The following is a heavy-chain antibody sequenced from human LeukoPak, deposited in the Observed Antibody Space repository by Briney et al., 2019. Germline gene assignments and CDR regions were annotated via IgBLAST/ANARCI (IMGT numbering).Heavy chain of an antibody. CDR2: IYHSGST. V-gene: IGHV4-30-2*03. Sequence: TSETLSLTCTVSGGSISSGGYYWSWIRQPPGKGLEWIGYIYHSGSTYYNPSLKSRVTISVDTSKNQFSLKLSSVTAADTAVYYCARQALWHCSGGSCYPPKQTGEYWTFDYWGQGTLVTVSS. CDR3: ARQALWHCSGGSCYPPKQTGEYWTFDY. CDR1: GGSISSGGYY. J-gene: IGHJ4*02. D-gene: IGHD2-15*01.